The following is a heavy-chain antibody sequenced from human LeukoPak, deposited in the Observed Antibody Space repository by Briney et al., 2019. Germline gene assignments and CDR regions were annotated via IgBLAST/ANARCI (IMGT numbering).Heavy chain of an antibody. V-gene: IGHV4-59*01. CDR1: GGSFSDYY. CDR3: ARALGYCSSTSCYTGDYYYYGMDV. Sequence: SETLSLTCTVYGGSFSDYYWSWIRQPPGKGLEWIGYIYYSGSTNYNPSLKSRVTISVDTSKNQFSLKLSSVTAADTAVYYCARALGYCSSTSCYTGDYYYYGMDVWGQGTTVTVSS. J-gene: IGHJ6*02. D-gene: IGHD2-2*02. CDR2: IYYSGST.